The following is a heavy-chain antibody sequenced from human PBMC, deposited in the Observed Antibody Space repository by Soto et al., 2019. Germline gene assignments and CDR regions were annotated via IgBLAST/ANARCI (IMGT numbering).Heavy chain of an antibody. D-gene: IGHD6-13*01. J-gene: IGHJ5*02. CDR1: GYTFTSYA. CDR2: INAGNGNT. V-gene: IGHV1-3*01. Sequence: PGESLKISCKVSGYTFTSYAMRWVRQAPGQRLEWMGWINAGNGNTKYSQKFQGRVTITRDTSASTAYMELSSLRSEDTAVYYCARDKGAAGAWFDPWGQGTLVTVSS. CDR3: ARDKGAAGAWFDP.